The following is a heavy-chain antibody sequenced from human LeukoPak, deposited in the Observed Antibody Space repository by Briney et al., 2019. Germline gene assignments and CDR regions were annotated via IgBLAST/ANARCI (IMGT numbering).Heavy chain of an antibody. CDR1: GDSVSSNSAA. CDR2: TNYRSKWYN. V-gene: IGHV6-1*01. Sequence: SQTLSLTCAISGDSVSSNSAAWNWIRQSPSRGLEWLGRTNYRSKWYNDYAVSVKSRITINPDTSKNQFSLKLSSVTAADTAVYYCARERAAAGELYFDYWGQGTLVTVSS. J-gene: IGHJ4*02. CDR3: ARERAAAGELYFDY. D-gene: IGHD6-13*01.